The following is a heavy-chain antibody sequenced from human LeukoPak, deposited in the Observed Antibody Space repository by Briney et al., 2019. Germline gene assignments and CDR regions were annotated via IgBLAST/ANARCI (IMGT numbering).Heavy chain of an antibody. D-gene: IGHD1-26*01. Sequence: SGPTLVNHTQTLTLTCTFTGFSIRTSGMRVSWIRQPPGKALEWLARIDWDDDKFYSKSLKPRLTISKDTSKNQVVLTMTNMDPVDTATYYCARGGGATAVDYWGQGTLVTVSS. J-gene: IGHJ4*02. CDR2: IDWDDDK. V-gene: IGHV2-70*04. CDR3: ARGGGATAVDY. CDR1: GFSIRTSGMR.